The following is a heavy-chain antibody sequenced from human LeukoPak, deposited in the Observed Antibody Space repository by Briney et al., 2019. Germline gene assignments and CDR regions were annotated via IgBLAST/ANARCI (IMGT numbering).Heavy chain of an antibody. CDR1: GFPFSSYA. J-gene: IGHJ4*02. CDR2: ISYDGSNK. V-gene: IGHV3-30*04. D-gene: IGHD4-11*01. Sequence: GTSLRLSCAASGFPFSSYAMHWVRQAPGKGLEWVAVISYDGSNKYYADSVKGRFTISRDNSKNTLYLQMNSLRAEDTAVYYCAREVQLDYWGQGTLVTVSS. CDR3: AREVQLDY.